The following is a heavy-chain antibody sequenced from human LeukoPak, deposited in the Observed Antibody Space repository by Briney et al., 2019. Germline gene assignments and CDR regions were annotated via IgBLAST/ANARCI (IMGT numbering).Heavy chain of an antibody. CDR1: GYTFTGYY. CDR2: IRPKSDDT. V-gene: IGHV1-2*02. CDR3: ARGGFDY. J-gene: IGHJ4*02. Sequence: GASVNVSCKASGYTFTGYYLHWVRQAPGQGLEWMGWIRPKSDDTNYAQKFRGRVNMTRDTSISTAYMELSRLRSDDTAIYYCARGGFDYWGQGTLVTVSS.